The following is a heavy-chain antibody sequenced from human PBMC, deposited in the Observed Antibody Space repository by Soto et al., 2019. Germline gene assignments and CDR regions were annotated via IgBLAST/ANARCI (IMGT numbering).Heavy chain of an antibody. J-gene: IGHJ6*02. Sequence: GGSLRLSCAASGFTFSSYAMIWVRQAPGKGLEWVSAISGSGGSTYYADSVKGRFTISRDNSKNTLYLQMNSLRAEDTAVYYCAKDSGTRYNWNYDYYGMDVWGQGTTVTVSS. CDR2: ISGSGGST. CDR1: GFTFSSYA. CDR3: AKDSGTRYNWNYDYYGMDV. D-gene: IGHD1-20*01. V-gene: IGHV3-23*01.